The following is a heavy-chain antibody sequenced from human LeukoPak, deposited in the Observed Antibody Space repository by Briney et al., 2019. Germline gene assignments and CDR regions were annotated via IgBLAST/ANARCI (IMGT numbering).Heavy chain of an antibody. D-gene: IGHD6-13*01. V-gene: IGHV3-53*01. Sequence: GGSLRLSCAASGFTFSSYWMSWVRQAPGKGLEWVSVIYSGGSTYYADSVKGRFTISRDNSKNTLYLQMNSLRAEDTAVYYCAREGIARFRMAFDIWGQGTMVTVSS. CDR3: AREGIARFRMAFDI. CDR1: GFTFSSYW. J-gene: IGHJ3*02. CDR2: IYSGGST.